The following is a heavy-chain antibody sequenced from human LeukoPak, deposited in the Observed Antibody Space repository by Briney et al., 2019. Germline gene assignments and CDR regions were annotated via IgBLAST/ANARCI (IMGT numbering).Heavy chain of an antibody. V-gene: IGHV3-48*01. CDR1: GFTFSSYS. Sequence: GGSLRLSCAASGFTFSSYSMNWVRQAPGKGLEWVSYISPSSTIMYYADSVRGRFAISRDNAKNSLYLQMNSLRAEDTAVYYCARPEKSGYSPYVFDIWGRGTMVTVSS. D-gene: IGHD3-3*01. CDR3: ARPEKSGYSPYVFDI. J-gene: IGHJ3*02. CDR2: ISPSSTIM.